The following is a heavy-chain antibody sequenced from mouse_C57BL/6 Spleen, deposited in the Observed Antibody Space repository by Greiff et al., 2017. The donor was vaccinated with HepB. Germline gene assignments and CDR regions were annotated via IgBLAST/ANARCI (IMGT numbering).Heavy chain of an antibody. CDR1: GYTFTSYW. D-gene: IGHD2-3*01. J-gene: IGHJ3*01. CDR2: IDPNSGGT. V-gene: IGHV1-72*01. CDR3: ARGNYDGYYGSWFAY. Sequence: QVQLQQSGAELVKPGASVKLSCKASGYTFTSYWMHWVKQRPGRGLEWIGRIDPNSGGTKYNEKFKSKATLTVDKPSSTAYMQLSSLTSEDSAVYYCARGNYDGYYGSWFAYWGQGTLVTVSA.